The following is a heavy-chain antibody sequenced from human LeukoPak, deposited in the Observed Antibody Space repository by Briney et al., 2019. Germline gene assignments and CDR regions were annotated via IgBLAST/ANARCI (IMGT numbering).Heavy chain of an antibody. CDR3: AKGKYSSGWYIDY. D-gene: IGHD6-19*01. CDR1: GFTFSSYA. V-gene: IGHV3-23*01. Sequence: GGSLRLSCAASGFTFSSYAMSWVRQAPGKGLEWVSGINSSGGSTYYADSVEGRFTISRDNSKNTVYLQMNSLRAEDTAVYYCAKGKYSSGWYIDYWGQGTLVTVSS. J-gene: IGHJ4*02. CDR2: INSSGGST.